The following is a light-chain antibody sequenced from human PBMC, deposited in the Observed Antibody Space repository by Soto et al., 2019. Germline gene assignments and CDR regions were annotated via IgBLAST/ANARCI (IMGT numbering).Light chain of an antibody. Sequence: EIVMTQSPATLSVSPGERATLSCRASQSVSSNVAWYQQKPGQAPRLLIYGASSRATGIPDRFSGSGSGTDFTLTINRLEPEDFAVYYCQQYGRSITFGQGTRLEIK. CDR2: GAS. CDR1: QSVSSN. CDR3: QQYGRSIT. V-gene: IGKV3-20*01. J-gene: IGKJ5*01.